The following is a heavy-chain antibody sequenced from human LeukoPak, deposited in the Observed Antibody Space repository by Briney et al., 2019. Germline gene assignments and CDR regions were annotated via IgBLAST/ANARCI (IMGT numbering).Heavy chain of an antibody. Sequence: PGGSLRLSCAASGFTFSSYMMNWVRQAPGEGLEWVSSINSGSTYTYYTESVKGRFTVSRDNAKNSLFLQMNSLRAEDTAIYYCARSLTTLTYEGYWGQGTLVTVSS. CDR2: INSGSTYT. V-gene: IGHV3-21*01. D-gene: IGHD1-1*01. CDR1: GFTFSSYM. CDR3: ARSLTTLTYEGY. J-gene: IGHJ4*02.